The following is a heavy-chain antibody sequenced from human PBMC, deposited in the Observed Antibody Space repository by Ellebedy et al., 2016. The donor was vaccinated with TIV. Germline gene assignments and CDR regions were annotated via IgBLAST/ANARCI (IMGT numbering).Heavy chain of an antibody. D-gene: IGHD3-22*01. J-gene: IGHJ4*02. V-gene: IGHV3-30*03. CDR2: TSDDEGDK. CDR3: ARDLEHYYDSSGYYEGDY. Sequence: GESLKISCAASGFTFSSYGMHWVRQAPGKGLEWVAVTSDDEGDKYYADSVKGRFTISRDNSKNTLYLQMNSLRAEDTAVYYCARDLEHYYDSSGYYEGDYWGQGTLVTVSS. CDR1: GFTFSSYG.